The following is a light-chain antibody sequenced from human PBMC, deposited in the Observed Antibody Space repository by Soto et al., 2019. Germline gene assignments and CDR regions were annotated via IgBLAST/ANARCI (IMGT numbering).Light chain of an antibody. V-gene: IGKV3-20*01. Sequence: EIVLTQSPGTLSLSPGERATLSCRASQSVSSSYLAWYQQKPGQAPRPLIYGASSRAIGIPDRFSGSGSGTDCTLTISRLEPEDFAVYYCQQYGSSPLTFGQGTKVEIK. CDR3: QQYGSSPLT. CDR1: QSVSSSY. J-gene: IGKJ1*01. CDR2: GAS.